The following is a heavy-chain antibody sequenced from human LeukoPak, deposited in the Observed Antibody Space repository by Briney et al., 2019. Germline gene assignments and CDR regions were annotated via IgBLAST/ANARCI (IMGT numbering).Heavy chain of an antibody. Sequence: GGSLRLSCAASRFTFRSYEMNWVRQAPGKGLEWVSYISSSGNTIYYADSVKGRFTISRDNAKNSLYLQMNSLRVEDTAVYYCARGEWSSSPFDYWGQGTLVTVSS. CDR1: RFTFRSYE. V-gene: IGHV3-48*03. D-gene: IGHD6-6*01. CDR3: ARGEWSSSPFDY. CDR2: ISSSGNTI. J-gene: IGHJ4*02.